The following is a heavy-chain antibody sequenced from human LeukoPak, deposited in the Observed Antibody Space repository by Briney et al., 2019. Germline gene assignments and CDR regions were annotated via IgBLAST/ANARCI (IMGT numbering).Heavy chain of an antibody. CDR2: INHSGST. J-gene: IGHJ4*02. CDR1: GGSISSYY. D-gene: IGHD5-18*01. V-gene: IGHV4-34*01. CDR3: ARVHPSRPRGYRDY. Sequence: PSETLSLTCTVSGGSISSYYWSWIRQPPGKGLEWIGEINHSGSTNYNPSLKSRVTISVDTSKNQFSLKLSSVTAADTAVYYCARVHPSRPRGYRDYWGQGTLVTVSS.